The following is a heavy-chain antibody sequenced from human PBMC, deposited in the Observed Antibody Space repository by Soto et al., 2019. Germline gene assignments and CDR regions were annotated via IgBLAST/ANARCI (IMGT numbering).Heavy chain of an antibody. Sequence: PGGSLRLSCTASGFTFISYWMHWVLQAPGKGLVWVSHINSDGSTTGYADSVKGRFTVSRDNAKNTLYLRMNSLRAEDTAVYYCARSSSWYDYWGQGTLVTVSS. V-gene: IGHV3-74*01. D-gene: IGHD6-13*01. CDR3: ARSSSWYDY. CDR1: GFTFISYW. CDR2: INSDGSTT. J-gene: IGHJ4*02.